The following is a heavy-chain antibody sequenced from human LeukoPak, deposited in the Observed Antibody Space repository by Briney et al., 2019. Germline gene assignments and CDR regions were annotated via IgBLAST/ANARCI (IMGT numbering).Heavy chain of an antibody. CDR2: IIPKTGGT. J-gene: IGHJ6*03. Sequence: ASVKVSCKTSGYIFAGYYLNWVRQAPGQGPEWMGWIIPKTGGTDYAQKFQGRVTMTRDTSISTAYMELSRLRSDDTAVYYCARDPLGSHHYYYYMDVWGKGTTVTVSS. CDR3: ARDPLGSHHYYYYMDV. CDR1: GYIFAGYY. D-gene: IGHD2-15*01. V-gene: IGHV1-2*02.